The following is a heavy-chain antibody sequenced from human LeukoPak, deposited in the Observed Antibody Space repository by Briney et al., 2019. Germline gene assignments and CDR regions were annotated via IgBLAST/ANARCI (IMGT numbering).Heavy chain of an antibody. Sequence: PGGSLRLSCVTSGFTFSNYWMSWVRQAPGKGLEWVANIKQDGSEKYYVDSVKGRFTISRDNAKNSLYLQMNSLRVEDTSVYYCARETDYDILTGYFDYWGQGTLVTVSS. CDR1: GFTFSNYW. D-gene: IGHD3-9*01. CDR2: IKQDGSEK. CDR3: ARETDYDILTGYFDY. J-gene: IGHJ4*02. V-gene: IGHV3-7*01.